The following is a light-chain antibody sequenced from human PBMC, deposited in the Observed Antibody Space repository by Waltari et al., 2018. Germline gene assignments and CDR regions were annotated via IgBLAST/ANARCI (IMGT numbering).Light chain of an antibody. CDR2: QDT. CDR1: KLGDKF. V-gene: IGLV3-1*01. J-gene: IGLJ2*01. Sequence: GQTTSITCSGDKLGDKFASWYQQKPGQSPVLVIHQDTNRPSGIPERFSGSNSGNSATLTISETQPMDEADYYCQAWDSSTGVFGGGTKLTVL. CDR3: QAWDSSTGV.